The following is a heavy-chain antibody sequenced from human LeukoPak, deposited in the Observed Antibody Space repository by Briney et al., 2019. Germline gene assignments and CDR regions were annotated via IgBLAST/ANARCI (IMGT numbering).Heavy chain of an antibody. V-gene: IGHV3-11*04. D-gene: IGHD1-14*01. J-gene: IGHJ4*02. CDR2: ISTSGNII. CDR1: GFRFSDYY. Sequence: PGGSLRLSCAASGFRFSDYYMAWIRQAPGKGLEWVSYISTSGNIIHYADSVKGRFTISRDDAKNSLFLQMSSLRAEDTAVYYCARDGVQMYEVYDYWGQGTLVTVSS. CDR3: ARDGVQMYEVYDY.